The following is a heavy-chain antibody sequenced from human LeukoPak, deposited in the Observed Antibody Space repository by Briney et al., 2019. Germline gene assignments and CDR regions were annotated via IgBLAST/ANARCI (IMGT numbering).Heavy chain of an antibody. V-gene: IGHV4-38-2*02. CDR3: ARVHYYDASDYSTSNWFDP. J-gene: IGHJ5*02. D-gene: IGHD3-22*01. CDR2: IHHDGIT. Sequence: SETLSLTCIISGYSISSGYFWGWIRQPPGKGLEWIGNIHHDGITYYNPSLKSRVTISLDPSKNQYSLKLTSVAAADTALYHCARVHYYDASDYSTSNWFDPWGQGTLVTVSS. CDR1: GYSISSGYF.